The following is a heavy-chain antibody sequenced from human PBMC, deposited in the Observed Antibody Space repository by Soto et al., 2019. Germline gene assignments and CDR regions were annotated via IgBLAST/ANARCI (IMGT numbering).Heavy chain of an antibody. CDR2: ISGSGGST. D-gene: IGHD3-10*01. CDR1: GFTFSNYA. CDR3: AKGHRASTARGYLES. J-gene: IGHJ4*02. V-gene: IGHV3-23*01. Sequence: GGSLRLSCAAFGFTFSNYAMSWVRQAPGKGLEWVSVISGSGGSTDYADSVKGRFTISRDNSKNTVNLQMNSLRAEDTALYYCAKGHRASTARGYLESWGQGTLVTVSS.